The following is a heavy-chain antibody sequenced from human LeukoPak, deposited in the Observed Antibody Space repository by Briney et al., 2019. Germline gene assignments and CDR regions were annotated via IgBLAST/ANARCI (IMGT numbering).Heavy chain of an antibody. J-gene: IGHJ4*02. V-gene: IGHV4-34*01. CDR1: GGSFSGYY. D-gene: IGHD1-1*01. Sequence: QPSETLSLTCAVYGGSFSGYYWSWSRQPPGKGLEWIGEINHSGSTNYNPSLKSRVTISVDTAKNQFSLTLSSVTAADTAVYYCARFNWNDVFFDYWGQGTLVTVSS. CDR2: INHSGST. CDR3: ARFNWNDVFFDY.